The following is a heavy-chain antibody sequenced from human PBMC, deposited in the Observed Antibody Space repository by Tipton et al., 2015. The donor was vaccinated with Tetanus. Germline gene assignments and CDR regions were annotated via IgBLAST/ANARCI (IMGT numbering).Heavy chain of an antibody. CDR3: ASDSTLDY. Sequence: AVSGFIFSNYRMNWVRQAPGKGLEWVSSISSTSSYIYYADSVKGRFTISRDNAKNSLYLQMDSLRAEDAAVYYCASDSTLDYWGQGALVTVS. CDR2: ISSTSSYI. V-gene: IGHV3-21*06. CDR1: GFIFSNYR. J-gene: IGHJ4*02.